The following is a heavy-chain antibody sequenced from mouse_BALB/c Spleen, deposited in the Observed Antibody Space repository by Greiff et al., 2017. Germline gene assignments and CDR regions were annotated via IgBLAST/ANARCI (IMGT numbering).Heavy chain of an antibody. V-gene: IGHV5-9-3*01. CDR3: ARGGDGYLYAMDY. Sequence: EVKLMESGGGLVKPGGSLKLSCAASGFTFSSYAMSWVRQTPEKRLEWVATISSGGSYTYYPDSVKGRFTISRDNAKNTLYLQMSSLRSGDTAMYYCARGGDGYLYAMDYWGQGTSVTVSS. D-gene: IGHD2-3*01. J-gene: IGHJ4*01. CDR1: GFTFSSYA. CDR2: ISSGGSYT.